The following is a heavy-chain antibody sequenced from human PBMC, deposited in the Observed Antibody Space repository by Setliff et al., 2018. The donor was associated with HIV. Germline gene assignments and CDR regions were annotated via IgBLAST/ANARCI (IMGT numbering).Heavy chain of an antibody. V-gene: IGHV4-39*01. CDR3: ARQSRWSPTPNWFDP. Sequence: SETLSLTCTVSGGSISSSSYYWGWIRQPPGKGLEWIGSIYYSGSTYYNPSLKSRVTISVDTSKNQFSLKLSSVTAADTAVYYCARQSRWSPTPNWFDPWGQGTLVTVSS. CDR2: IYYSGST. D-gene: IGHD2-15*01. J-gene: IGHJ5*02. CDR1: GGSISSSSYY.